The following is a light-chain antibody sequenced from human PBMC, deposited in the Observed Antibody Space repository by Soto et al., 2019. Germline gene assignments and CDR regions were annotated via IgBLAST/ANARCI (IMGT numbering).Light chain of an antibody. V-gene: IGLV2-14*01. CDR1: SSDVGGYNY. CDR3: SSYTSRSTLV. Sequence: QSALTQPASVSGSPGQSITISCSGTSSDVGGYNYVSWYQQHPGKAPKLMIYEVSSRPSGVSNRFSGSKSGNTASLTISGLQAEDEADYYCSSYTSRSTLVFGRGTKLTVL. CDR2: EVS. J-gene: IGLJ2*01.